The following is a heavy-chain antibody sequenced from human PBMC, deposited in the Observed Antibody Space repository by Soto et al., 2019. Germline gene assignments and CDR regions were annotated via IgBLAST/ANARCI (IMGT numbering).Heavy chain of an antibody. Sequence: ASVKVSCKASGYTFTSYGISWVRQAPGQGLEWMGWISAYNGNTNYAQKLQGRVTMTTDTSTSTAYMELRSLRSDDTAVYYCASSGCSGGSCFPGTSNWFDPWGQGTLVTVSS. CDR3: ASSGCSGGSCFPGTSNWFDP. V-gene: IGHV1-18*01. D-gene: IGHD2-15*01. CDR1: GYTFTSYG. CDR2: ISAYNGNT. J-gene: IGHJ5*02.